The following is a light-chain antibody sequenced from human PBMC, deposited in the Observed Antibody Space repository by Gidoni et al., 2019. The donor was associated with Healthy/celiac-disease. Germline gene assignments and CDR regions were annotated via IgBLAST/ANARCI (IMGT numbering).Light chain of an antibody. CDR2: DAS. CDR1: QGISSA. J-gene: IGKJ5*01. V-gene: IGKV1-13*02. CDR3: QQFNSYPRVT. Sequence: AIQLTQSPSSLSASVGDRVTITCRASQGISSALAWYQQKPGKAPKLLIYDASSLESGVPSRFSGSGSGTDFTLTISSLQPEDFATYYCQQFNSYPRVTFXQXTRLEIK.